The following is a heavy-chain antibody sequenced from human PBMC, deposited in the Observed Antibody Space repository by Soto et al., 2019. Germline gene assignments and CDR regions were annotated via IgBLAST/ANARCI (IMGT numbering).Heavy chain of an antibody. CDR2: ISAYNGNT. CDR3: ARDLCIVGAQSLCDAFDI. D-gene: IGHD1-26*01. J-gene: IGHJ3*02. V-gene: IGHV1-18*01. Sequence: GASVKVSCKASGYTFTSYGISWVRQAPGQGLEWMGWISAYNGNTNYAQKLQGRVAMTTDTSTSTAYMELRSLRPDDTAVYYCARDLCIVGAQSLCDAFDIWGQGTMVTVSS. CDR1: GYTFTSYG.